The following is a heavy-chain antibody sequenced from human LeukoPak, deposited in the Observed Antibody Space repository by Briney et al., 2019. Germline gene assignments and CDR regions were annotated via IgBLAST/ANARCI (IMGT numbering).Heavy chain of an antibody. CDR3: AILAGIAAAGLPFDY. D-gene: IGHD6-13*01. CDR1: GFTFSSYS. V-gene: IGHV3-21*01. Sequence: GGSLRLSCAASGFTFSSYSMNWVRQAPGKGLEWVSSISSSSSYIYYADSVKGRFTISRDNAKNSLYLQMNSLRAEDTAVYYCAILAGIAAAGLPFDYWGQGTLVTVSS. CDR2: ISSSSSYI. J-gene: IGHJ4*02.